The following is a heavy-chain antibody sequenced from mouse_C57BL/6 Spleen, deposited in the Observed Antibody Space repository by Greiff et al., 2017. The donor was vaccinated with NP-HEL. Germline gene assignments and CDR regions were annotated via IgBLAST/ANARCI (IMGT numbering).Heavy chain of an antibody. V-gene: IGHV1-76*01. D-gene: IGHD1-1*01. CDR1: GYTFTDYY. CDR2: IYPGSGNT. Sequence: QVQLQQSGAELVRPGASVKLSCKASGYTFTDYYINWVKQRPGQGLEWIARIYPGSGNTYYNEKFKGKATLTAEKSSSTAYMQLSSLTSEDSAVYFCARGVYYGSSLYAMDYWGQGTSVTVSS. J-gene: IGHJ4*01. CDR3: ARGVYYGSSLYAMDY.